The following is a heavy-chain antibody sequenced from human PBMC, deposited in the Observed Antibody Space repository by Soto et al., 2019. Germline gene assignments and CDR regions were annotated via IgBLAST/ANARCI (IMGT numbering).Heavy chain of an antibody. J-gene: IGHJ5*02. V-gene: IGHV3-21*01. CDR2: ISSSSSYI. D-gene: IGHD6-13*01. CDR3: ARDKAYSSSWARIWFDP. Sequence: EVQLVESGGGLVKPGGSLRLSCAASGFTFSSYSMNWVRQAPGKGLEWVSSISSSSSYIYYADSVKGRFTISRDNAKNSLYLQMNSLRAEDTAVYYCARDKAYSSSWARIWFDPWGQGTLVTVS. CDR1: GFTFSSYS.